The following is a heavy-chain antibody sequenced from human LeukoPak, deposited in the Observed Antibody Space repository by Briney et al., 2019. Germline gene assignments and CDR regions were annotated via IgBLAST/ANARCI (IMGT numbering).Heavy chain of an antibody. CDR1: GVSISRYY. V-gene: IGHV4-59*01. Sequence: SETLSLTCTVSGVSISRYYWSWIRRPPGKGLEWVGYIDDSGNTNYNPSLKSQVTISVDKSKNQFSLKLSFVTAADTAMYYCARSDYHNSGSHTVFDAFDIWGQGTRVTVSS. CDR3: ARSDYHNSGSHTVFDAFDI. CDR2: IDDSGNT. J-gene: IGHJ3*02. D-gene: IGHD3-10*01.